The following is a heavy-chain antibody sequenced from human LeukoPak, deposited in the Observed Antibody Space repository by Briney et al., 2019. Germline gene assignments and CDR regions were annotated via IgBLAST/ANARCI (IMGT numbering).Heavy chain of an antibody. V-gene: IGHV4-31*03. CDR3: AGGYIVTAGTGYFQH. Sequence: SETLSLTCTVSGGSISSGGYYWSWIRQHPGKGLEWIGYIYYSGSTYYNPSLKSRVIISLDTSKNLFSLKLSSVTAADTAVYYCAGGYIVTAGTGYFQHWGQGTLVTVSS. CDR1: GGSISSGGYY. CDR2: IYYSGST. D-gene: IGHD6-13*01. J-gene: IGHJ1*01.